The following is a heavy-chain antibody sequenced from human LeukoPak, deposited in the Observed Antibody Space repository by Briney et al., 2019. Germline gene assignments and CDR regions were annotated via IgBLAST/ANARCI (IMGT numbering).Heavy chain of an antibody. J-gene: IGHJ4*02. V-gene: IGHV4-34*01. CDR2: INHSGST. CDR3: TGVYCSSTSCSGEDY. D-gene: IGHD2-2*01. Sequence: SETLSLTCAVYGGSFSGYYWSWIRQPPGKGLEWIGEINHSGSTNYNPSLKSRVTISVDTPKNQFSLKLSSVTAADTAVYYCTGVYCSSTSCSGEDYWGQGTLVTVSS. CDR1: GGSFSGYY.